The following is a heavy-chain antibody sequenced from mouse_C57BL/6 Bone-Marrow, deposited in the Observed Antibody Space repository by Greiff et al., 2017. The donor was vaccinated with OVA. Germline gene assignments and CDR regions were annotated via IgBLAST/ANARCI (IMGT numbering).Heavy chain of an antibody. CDR1: GFTFSSYA. J-gene: IGHJ4*01. D-gene: IGHD3-3*01. V-gene: IGHV5-9-1*02. CDR3: TREGGRDYAMDY. Sequence: EVKLVESGGGLVKPGGSLKLSCAASGFTFSSYAMSWVRQTPEKRLEWVAYISSGGDYIYYADTVKGRFTISRDNARNTLYLQMSSLKSEGTAMYYCTREGGRDYAMDYWGQGTSVTVSS. CDR2: ISSGGDYI.